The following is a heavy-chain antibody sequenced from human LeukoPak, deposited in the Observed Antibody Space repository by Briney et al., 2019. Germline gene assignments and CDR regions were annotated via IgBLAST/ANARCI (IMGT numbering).Heavy chain of an antibody. J-gene: IGHJ4*02. CDR3: ARVYDCSGGSCYQTTFDY. V-gene: IGHV1-2*02. CDR2: INPNSGGT. Sequence: ASVKVSCKASGYTFTGYYMHWVRQAPGQGLEWAGWINPNSGGTNYAQRFQGRVTMTRDTSISTAYMELSRLRSDDTAVYYCARVYDCSGGSCYQTTFDYWGQGTLVTVSS. CDR1: GYTFTGYY. D-gene: IGHD2-15*01.